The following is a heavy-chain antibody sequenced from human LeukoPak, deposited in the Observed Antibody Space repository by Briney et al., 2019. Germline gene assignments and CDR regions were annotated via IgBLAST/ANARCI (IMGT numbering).Heavy chain of an antibody. CDR2: ISYDGSNK. D-gene: IGHD1-26*01. V-gene: IGHV3-30-3*01. CDR3: AKIDSGSYFDY. CDR1: GFTFSSYA. J-gene: IGHJ4*02. Sequence: PGGSLRLSCAASGFTFSSYAMSWVRQAPGKGLEWVAVISYDGSNKYYADSVKGRFTISRDNSKNTLYLQMNSLRAEDTAVYYCAKIDSGSYFDYWGQGTLVTVSS.